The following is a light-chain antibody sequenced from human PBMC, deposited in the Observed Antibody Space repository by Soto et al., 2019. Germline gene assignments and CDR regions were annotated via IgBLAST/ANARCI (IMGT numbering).Light chain of an antibody. CDR2: GAS. CDR1: QSVSSSY. J-gene: IGKJ1*01. CDR3: QQYGSSLTWT. Sequence: TLSLSPGERATLSCRASQSVSSSYLAWYQQKPGQAPRLLIYGASSRATGIPDRFSGSGSGTDFTLTISRLEPEDFAVYYCQQYGSSLTWTFGQGTKVDIK. V-gene: IGKV3-20*01.